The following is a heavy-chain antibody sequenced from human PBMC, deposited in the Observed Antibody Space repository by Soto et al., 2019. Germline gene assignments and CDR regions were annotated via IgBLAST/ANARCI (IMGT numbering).Heavy chain of an antibody. D-gene: IGHD2-2*01. J-gene: IGHJ4*02. CDR1: GFIFSSYA. Sequence: QAHLVESGGGVVQPGRSLRLSCAASGFIFSSYAMHWVRQAPGKGLEWVAVVSYDASNQFYADSVRGRFSISRDNTNNTRYLQMNSLGAEETAVYYCAADCSSASCPDIWGQGTLVTVSS. V-gene: IGHV3-30*03. CDR2: VSYDASNQ. CDR3: AADCSSASCPDI.